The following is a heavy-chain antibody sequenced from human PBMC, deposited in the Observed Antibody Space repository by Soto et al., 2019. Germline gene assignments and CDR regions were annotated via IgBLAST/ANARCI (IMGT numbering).Heavy chain of an antibody. CDR2: ISAYNGNT. CDR3: ARDGYCSGGSCYLDWYFDL. V-gene: IGHV1-18*01. Sequence: QVQLVQSGAEVKKPGASVKVYCKASGYTFTSYGISWVRQAPGQGLEWMGWISAYNGNTNYAQKLQGRVTMTTDTSTSTAYMELRSLRSDDTAVYYCARDGYCSGGSCYLDWYFDLWGRGTLVTVSS. CDR1: GYTFTSYG. J-gene: IGHJ2*01. D-gene: IGHD2-15*01.